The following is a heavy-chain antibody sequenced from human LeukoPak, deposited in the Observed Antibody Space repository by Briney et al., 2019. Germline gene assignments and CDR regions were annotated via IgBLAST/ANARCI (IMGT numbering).Heavy chain of an antibody. CDR1: GFTFRNYG. Sequence: GGSLRLSCAASGFTFRNYGMHWVRQAPGKGLEWVAVIWYDGSNKYYADSVKGRFTISRDNSKNTLYLQMNSLRAEDTAVYYCARGVKTIDQLGQGTLVTVSS. V-gene: IGHV3-33*01. CDR2: IWYDGSNK. D-gene: IGHD3-10*01. J-gene: IGHJ4*02. CDR3: ARGVKTIDQ.